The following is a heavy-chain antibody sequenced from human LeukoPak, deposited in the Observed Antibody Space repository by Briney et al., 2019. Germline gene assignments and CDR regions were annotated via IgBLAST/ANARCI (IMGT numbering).Heavy chain of an antibody. Sequence: SETLSLTCTVSGGSISSYYWSWIRQPPGNGLEWIGYIYYSGTTNYNPSLKSRVTISVDTSKNQFSLKLSSVTAADTAVYYCAGGGYSSSSDPHYWGQGTLVTVSS. D-gene: IGHD6-6*01. J-gene: IGHJ4*02. V-gene: IGHV4-59*12. CDR1: GGSISSYY. CDR3: AGGGYSSSSDPHY. CDR2: IYYSGTT.